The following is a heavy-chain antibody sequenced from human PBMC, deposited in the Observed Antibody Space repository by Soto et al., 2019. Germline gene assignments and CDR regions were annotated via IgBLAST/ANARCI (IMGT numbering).Heavy chain of an antibody. V-gene: IGHV1-24*01. D-gene: IGHD3-10*01. CDR3: ATVLGTHDAFDI. CDR2: FDPEDGET. J-gene: IGHJ3*02. CDR1: GYTLTELS. Sequence: ASVKVSCKVSGYTLTELSMHWVRQAPGKGLEWMGGFDPEDGETIYAQKFQGRVTMTEDTSTDTAYMELSSLRSEDTAVYYCATVLGTHDAFDIWGQGTMVTVSS.